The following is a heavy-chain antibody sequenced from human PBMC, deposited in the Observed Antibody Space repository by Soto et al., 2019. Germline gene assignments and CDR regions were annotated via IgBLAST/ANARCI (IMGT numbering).Heavy chain of an antibody. D-gene: IGHD6-6*01. J-gene: IGHJ3*02. Sequence: GGSLRLSCAASGFTFSSYEMNWVRQAPGKGLEWVSYISSSGSTIYYADSVKGRFTISRDNAKNSLYLQMNSLRAEDAAVYYCARGSIAARDAFDIWGKGTMVTVSS. CDR2: ISSSGSTI. CDR1: GFTFSSYE. V-gene: IGHV3-48*03. CDR3: ARGSIAARDAFDI.